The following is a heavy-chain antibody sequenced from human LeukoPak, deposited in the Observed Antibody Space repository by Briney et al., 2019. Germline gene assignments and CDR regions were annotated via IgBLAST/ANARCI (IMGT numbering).Heavy chain of an antibody. D-gene: IGHD3-22*01. CDR1: GDSISSSSYY. Sequence: SETLSLTCTLSGDSISSSSYYWGWIRQPPGKGLEWIGDIYYRGSTYYSPSLKSRVSISIDTSNNQFSLTLNSVTAADTALYFCARRRYYDSTGYLHWGQGTLVTVSS. CDR2: IYYRGST. CDR3: ARRRYYDSTGYLH. J-gene: IGHJ1*01. V-gene: IGHV4-39*01.